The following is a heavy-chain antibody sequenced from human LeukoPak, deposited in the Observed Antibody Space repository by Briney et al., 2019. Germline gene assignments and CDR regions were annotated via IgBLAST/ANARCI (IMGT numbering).Heavy chain of an antibody. V-gene: IGHV3-7*01. Sequence: GGSLRLSCTASGFTLRTYWMSWVRQAPGKGLEWVANIKQDGGEIYYLDSVKGRFTISRDNAKNSLYLHMSSLRAEDTAVYYCVRDHYCSGTTCYTRYLDSWGQGTLVTVSS. CDR2: IKQDGGEI. D-gene: IGHD2-2*02. J-gene: IGHJ4*02. CDR3: VRDHYCSGTTCYTRYLDS. CDR1: GFTLRTYW.